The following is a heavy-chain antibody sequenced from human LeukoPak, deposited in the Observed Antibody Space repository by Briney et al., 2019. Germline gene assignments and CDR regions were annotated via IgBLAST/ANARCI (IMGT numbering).Heavy chain of an antibody. V-gene: IGHV4-39*07. Sequence: SETLSLTCTVSGGSIRKTSYYWGWIRQPPGKGLEWIGSIYYSGSTYYNPSLKSRVTMSVDTSKNQFSLELNSVTAVDTAVYYCARKHRWNGLYFDYWGQGTLVTVSS. J-gene: IGHJ4*02. CDR1: GGSIRKTSYY. CDR3: ARKHRWNGLYFDY. D-gene: IGHD1-1*01. CDR2: IYYSGST.